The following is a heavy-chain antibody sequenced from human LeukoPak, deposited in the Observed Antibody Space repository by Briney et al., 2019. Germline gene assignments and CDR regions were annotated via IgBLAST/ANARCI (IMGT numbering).Heavy chain of an antibody. V-gene: IGHV4-34*01. CDR3: ARGEVGHALDY. J-gene: IGHJ4*02. CDR2: INHSGST. Sequence: PSETLSLTCAVYGGSFSGYYWSWIRQPPGKGLEWIGEINHSGSTNYNPSLKSRVTISVDTSKNQFSLKLSSVTAADTAVYYCARGEVGHALDYWGQGTLVTVSS. CDR1: GGSFSGYY.